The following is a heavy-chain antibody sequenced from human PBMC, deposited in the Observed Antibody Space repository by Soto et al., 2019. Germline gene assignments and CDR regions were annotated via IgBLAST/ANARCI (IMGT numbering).Heavy chain of an antibody. CDR3: AKDLFFGRGCSSTSCPISYYMDV. Sequence: GGFLRLSCAASGFTFSSYAMSWVRQAPGKGLEWVSAISGSGGSTYYADSVKGRFTISRDNSKNTLYLQMNSLRAEDTAVYYCAKDLFFGRGCSSTSCPISYYMDVWGKGTTVTVSS. D-gene: IGHD2-2*01. V-gene: IGHV3-23*01. J-gene: IGHJ6*03. CDR2: ISGSGGST. CDR1: GFTFSSYA.